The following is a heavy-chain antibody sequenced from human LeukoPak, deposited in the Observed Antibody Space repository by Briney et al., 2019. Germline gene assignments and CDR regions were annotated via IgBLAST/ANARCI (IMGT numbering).Heavy chain of an antibody. D-gene: IGHD1-26*01. J-gene: IGHJ5*02. CDR3: AKDYEPLVGVHRWGDWFDP. V-gene: IGHV3-23*01. CDR2: ISGTGGST. CDR1: GFTFSSYA. Sequence: GGSLRLSCAASGFTFSSYAMTWVRQAPGKGLEWVSLISGTGGSTYYADSVKGRFTISRDNSKNTLYLQMNSLRAEDTAVYYCAKDYEPLVGVHRWGDWFDPWGQGTLVTVSS.